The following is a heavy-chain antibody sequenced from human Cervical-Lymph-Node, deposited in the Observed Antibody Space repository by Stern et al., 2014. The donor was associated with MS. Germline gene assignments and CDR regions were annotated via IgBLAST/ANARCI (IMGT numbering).Heavy chain of an antibody. CDR1: EFTFSSYG. CDR3: AKGGGLDHWGYYGMDV. D-gene: IGHD2-15*01. Sequence: VQLVESGGGVVQPGRSLRLSCAASEFTFSSYGMHWVRQAPGKGLEWVAVISYDGSNKYYADSMKGRFTISRANSKNTLCMQMNSLRAEDTAVYYCAKGGGLDHWGYYGMDVWGQGTTVTVSS. CDR2: ISYDGSNK. V-gene: IGHV3-30*18. J-gene: IGHJ6*02.